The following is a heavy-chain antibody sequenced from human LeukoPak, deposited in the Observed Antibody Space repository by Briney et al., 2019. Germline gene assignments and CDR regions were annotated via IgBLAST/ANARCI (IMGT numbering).Heavy chain of an antibody. Sequence: PGGSLRLSCAASGFTLRSYVMSWVRQAPGKGLEWVSTLSSGGSTYYADSVKGRFTISSDNSKNTLYLQMDSLRAEDTAVYYCAKISGGGALGNFDSWGQGTLVTVSS. CDR1: GFTLRSYV. J-gene: IGHJ4*02. D-gene: IGHD3-10*01. V-gene: IGHV3-23*01. CDR3: AKISGGGALGNFDS. CDR2: LSSGGST.